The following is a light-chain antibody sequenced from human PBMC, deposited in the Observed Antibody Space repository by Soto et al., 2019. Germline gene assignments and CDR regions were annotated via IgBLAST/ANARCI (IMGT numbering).Light chain of an antibody. Sequence: DIQMTQSPSSPSASVGDRVTITCRAIQFVSNYLNWYQQKPGKAPNLLVYAASSLKSGVPSRFSGSGSGTDFTLTISSLQPEDFATYYCQQSYSAWTFGQGTKVDIK. CDR3: QQSYSAWT. J-gene: IGKJ1*01. CDR2: AAS. V-gene: IGKV1-39*01. CDR1: QFVSNY.